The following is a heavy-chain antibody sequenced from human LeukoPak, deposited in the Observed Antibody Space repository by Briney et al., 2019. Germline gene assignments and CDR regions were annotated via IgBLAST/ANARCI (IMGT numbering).Heavy chain of an antibody. Sequence: SETLSLTCTVSGGSISSYYWSWIRQPPGKGLEWIGYIYYSGSTNYNPSLKSRVTISVDTSKNQFSLKLSSVTAADTAVHYCAKDTGIAAARYFQHWGQGTLVTVSS. J-gene: IGHJ1*01. CDR1: GGSISSYY. V-gene: IGHV4-59*12. CDR2: IYYSGST. CDR3: AKDTGIAAARYFQH. D-gene: IGHD6-13*01.